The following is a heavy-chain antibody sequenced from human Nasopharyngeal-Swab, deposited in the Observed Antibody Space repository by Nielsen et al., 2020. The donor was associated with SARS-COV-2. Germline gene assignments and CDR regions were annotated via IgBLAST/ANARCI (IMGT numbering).Heavy chain of an antibody. CDR3: AKVGGSGWYSDY. Sequence: GESLKIPCAASGFTFSSYAMSWVRQAPGKGLEWVSVIYSGGSSTYYADSVKGRFTISRDNSKNTLYLQMNSLRAEDTAVYYCAKVGGSGWYSDYWGQGTLVTVSS. CDR2: IYSGGSST. CDR1: GFTFSSYA. J-gene: IGHJ4*02. V-gene: IGHV3-23*03. D-gene: IGHD6-19*01.